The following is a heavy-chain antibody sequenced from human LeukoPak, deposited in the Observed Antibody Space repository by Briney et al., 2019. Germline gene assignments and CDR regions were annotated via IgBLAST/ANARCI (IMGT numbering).Heavy chain of an antibody. D-gene: IGHD6-13*01. V-gene: IGHV3-13*01. CDR1: GFTFSSYD. CDR3: ARYSSNSLDD. CDR2: IGSAGDT. Sequence: PGGSLRLSCAASGFTFSSYDMHWVRQTTEKGLEWVSSIGSAGDTYYPGSVKGRFTISRENAKNSLYLQMNSLRAGDTAVYYCARYSSNSLDDWGQGTLVTVSS. J-gene: IGHJ4*02.